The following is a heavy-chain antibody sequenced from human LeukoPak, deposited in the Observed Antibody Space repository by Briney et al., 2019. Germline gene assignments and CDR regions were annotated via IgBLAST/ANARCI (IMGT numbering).Heavy chain of an antibody. CDR2: ISGSGGTT. V-gene: IGHV3-23*01. J-gene: IGHJ4*02. D-gene: IGHD4-23*01. Sequence: GGSLRLSCAASGFTFSSYAMHWVRQAPGKGLEWVSAISGSGGTTYYADSVKGRFTISRDNSKNTLYLQMNSLRAEDTAVYYCAKDPHYGGDSNFDYWGQGTLVTVSS. CDR3: AKDPHYGGDSNFDY. CDR1: GFTFSSYA.